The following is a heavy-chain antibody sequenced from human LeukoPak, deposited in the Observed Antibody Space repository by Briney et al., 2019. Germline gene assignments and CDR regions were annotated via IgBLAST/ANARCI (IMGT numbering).Heavy chain of an antibody. CDR1: GYTFTSYD. Sequence: ASVKVSCKASGYTFTSYDINWVRQATGQGLEWMGWMNPNSGNTGYAQNFQSRITMTRTTSISTAYMELSSLSSEDTAVYYCARTKVDTAELDYCGQGTLVTVSS. CDR2: MNPNSGNT. D-gene: IGHD5-18*01. V-gene: IGHV1-8*01. CDR3: ARTKVDTAELDY. J-gene: IGHJ4*02.